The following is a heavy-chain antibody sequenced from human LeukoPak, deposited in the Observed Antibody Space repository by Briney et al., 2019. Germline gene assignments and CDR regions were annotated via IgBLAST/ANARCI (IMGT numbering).Heavy chain of an antibody. CDR1: VGSISSYY. CDR3: ASGGPLEWFSPLNYYYYYMDV. CDR2: VYYSGST. Sequence: PSETLSLTCTVSVGSISSYYWSWIRHPPGKGLEWIGYVYYSGSTNYNPSLKSRVTISVDTSKNQFSLKLSSVTAADTAVYCCASGGPLEWFSPLNYYYYYMDVWGKGTTVTGSS. J-gene: IGHJ6*03. V-gene: IGHV4-59*01. D-gene: IGHD3-3*01.